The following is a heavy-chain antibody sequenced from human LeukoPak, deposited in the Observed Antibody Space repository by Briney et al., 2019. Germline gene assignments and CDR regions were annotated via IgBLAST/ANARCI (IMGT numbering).Heavy chain of an antibody. D-gene: IGHD4-17*01. J-gene: IGHJ6*02. CDR1: GYTFTSYY. V-gene: IGHV1-46*01. CDR3: ARGDYGDYDDYYYYGMDV. CDR2: INPSGGST. Sequence: ASVKVSCKASGYTFTSYYMHWVRQAPGQGLEWMGIINPSGGSTSYAQKFQGRVTMTRDTSTSTVYMELSSLRSEDTAVYYCARGDYGDYDDYYYYGMDVWGQGTTVTVSS.